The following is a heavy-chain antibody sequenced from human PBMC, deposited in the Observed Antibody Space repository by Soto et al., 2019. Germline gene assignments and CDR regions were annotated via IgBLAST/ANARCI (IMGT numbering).Heavy chain of an antibody. D-gene: IGHD2-15*01. CDR3: AAGGGGSRY. CDR2: INAGNGDT. J-gene: IGHJ4*02. CDR1: GYTFISYA. Sequence: QVQRVQSGAEVKKPGASVKVSCKASGYTFISYAMHWVRQAPGHSLEWMGWINAGNGDTRYSQTFQGRVSFTRDTSASTAYMELSSLTSEDTAIYYCAAGGGGSRYWGQGTLVTVSS. V-gene: IGHV1-3*01.